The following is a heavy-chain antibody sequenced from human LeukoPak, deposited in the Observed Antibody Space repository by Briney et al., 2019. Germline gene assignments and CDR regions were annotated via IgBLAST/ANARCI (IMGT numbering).Heavy chain of an antibody. V-gene: IGHV1-2*02. D-gene: IGHD6-19*01. CDR2: INPNSGGT. Sequence: GASVTVSCKASGYTFTGYYMHWVRQAPGQGLEWMGWINPNSGGTNYAQKFQGRVTMTRDTSISTAYMELSRLRSDDTAVYYCARSQIAVAAYDAFDIWGQGAMVTVSS. J-gene: IGHJ3*02. CDR3: ARSQIAVAAYDAFDI. CDR1: GYTFTGYY.